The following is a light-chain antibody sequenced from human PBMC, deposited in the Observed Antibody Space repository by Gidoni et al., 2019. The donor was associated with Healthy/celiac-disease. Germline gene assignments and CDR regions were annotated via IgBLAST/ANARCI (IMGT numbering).Light chain of an antibody. CDR1: QMVSNCY. Sequence: EMVLTQSPGTLSLSPGERATLSCRASQMVSNCYLAWYQQKPGQAPRLLIYGASSRATGIPDRFSGSGSGTDFTLTISRLEPEDFAVYYCQQYGSSPPWTFGQGTKVEIK. CDR3: QQYGSSPPWT. V-gene: IGKV3-20*01. CDR2: GAS. J-gene: IGKJ1*01.